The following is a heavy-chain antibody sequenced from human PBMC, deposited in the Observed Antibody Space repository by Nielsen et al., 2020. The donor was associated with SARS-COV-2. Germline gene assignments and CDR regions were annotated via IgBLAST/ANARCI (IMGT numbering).Heavy chain of an antibody. D-gene: IGHD3-16*01. CDR3: ASGGRRFGFFDL. J-gene: IGHJ2*01. V-gene: IGHV1-24*01. CDR1: GYTRTELS. Sequence: ASVKVSCKVSGYTRTELSMHWERQAPGKGLEWRGGIDPEDGETIYAQKFQGRVTMTEDTSTDTAYMELSSLRSEVTAVYYCASGGRRFGFFDLWGRGTLFTVSS. CDR2: IDPEDGET.